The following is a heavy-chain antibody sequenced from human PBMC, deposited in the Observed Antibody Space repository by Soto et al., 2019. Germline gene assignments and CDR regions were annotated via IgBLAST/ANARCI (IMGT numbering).Heavy chain of an antibody. Sequence: QVQLQESGPGLVKPSETLSLTCTVSGGSISSYYWSWIRQPPGKGLEWIGYIYYRGSTNYNPSLKRRVTISVDTSKNQFSLKLSSVTAADTAVYYCARIRYGGDWYFDLWGRGTLVTVSS. CDR3: ARIRYGGDWYFDL. CDR1: GGSISSYY. J-gene: IGHJ2*01. V-gene: IGHV4-59*01. D-gene: IGHD4-17*01. CDR2: IYYRGST.